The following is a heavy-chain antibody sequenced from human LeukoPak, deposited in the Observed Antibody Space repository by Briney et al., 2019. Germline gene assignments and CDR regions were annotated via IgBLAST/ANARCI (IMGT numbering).Heavy chain of an antibody. V-gene: IGHV4-31*03. J-gene: IGHJ4*02. CDR3: ARAVAAAGPPYFDY. Sequence: SETLSLTCTVSGGSISSGGYYWSWIRQHPGKGLEWIGYIYYSGSTYYNPSLKSRVTISVDTSKNQFSLKLSSVTAADTAVYYCARAVAAAGPPYFDYWGQGTLVTVSS. CDR1: GGSISSGGYY. CDR2: IYYSGST. D-gene: IGHD6-13*01.